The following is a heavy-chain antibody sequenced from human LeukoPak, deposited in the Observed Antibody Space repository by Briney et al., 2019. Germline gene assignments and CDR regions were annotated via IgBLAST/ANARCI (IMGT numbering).Heavy chain of an antibody. Sequence: KPSETLSLTCTVSGDSISSGDYYWSWIRQPAGKGLEWIGYMYYSGSTNYNLSLKSRVTISVDTSKNQLSLKLSSVTAADTAVYYCARGQAGSSGYGPYNWFDPWGQGTLVTVSS. V-gene: IGHV4-61*10. CDR2: MYYSGST. CDR3: ARGQAGSSGYGPYNWFDP. D-gene: IGHD3-22*01. CDR1: GDSISSGDYY. J-gene: IGHJ5*02.